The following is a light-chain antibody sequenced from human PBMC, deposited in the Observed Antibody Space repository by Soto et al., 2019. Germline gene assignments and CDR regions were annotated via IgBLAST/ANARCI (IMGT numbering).Light chain of an antibody. V-gene: IGKV3-11*01. CDR2: DAS. Sequence: EVVLTQSPATLSLSPGERATLCFRASQSVSSYLVWYQQKPGQAPRLLISDASNRATGIPARFSGSGSGADFTLTISSLEPEDFAVYYCQQRANWPLTFGGGTKVDIK. J-gene: IGKJ4*01. CDR1: QSVSSY. CDR3: QQRANWPLT.